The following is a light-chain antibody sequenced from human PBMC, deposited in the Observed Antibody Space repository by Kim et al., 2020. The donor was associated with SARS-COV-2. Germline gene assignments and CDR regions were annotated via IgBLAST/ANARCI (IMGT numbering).Light chain of an antibody. Sequence: ASVGHRVTITCRASQGISTYLAWYQQKPGRAPNLLIYAASTLQSGVPSRFSGSGSGTEFTLTISSLQPEDFATYYCQQLNSYPRTFGQGTKVDIK. J-gene: IGKJ1*01. CDR1: QGISTY. CDR3: QQLNSYPRT. CDR2: AAS. V-gene: IGKV1-9*01.